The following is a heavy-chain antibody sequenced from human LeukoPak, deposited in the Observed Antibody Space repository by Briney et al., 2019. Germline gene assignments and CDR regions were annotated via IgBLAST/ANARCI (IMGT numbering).Heavy chain of an antibody. CDR1: GGSISSSRYY. V-gene: IGHV4-39*07. Sequence: PSEALSLTCTVSGGSISSSRYYWGWIRQPPGKGLEWIGSIYHSGSTYYKPSLKSRVTISVDTSKNQFSLKLSSVTTADTAVYYCARDTMVRGLDYWGQGTPVTVSS. CDR3: ARDTMVRGLDY. CDR2: IYHSGST. D-gene: IGHD3-10*01. J-gene: IGHJ4*02.